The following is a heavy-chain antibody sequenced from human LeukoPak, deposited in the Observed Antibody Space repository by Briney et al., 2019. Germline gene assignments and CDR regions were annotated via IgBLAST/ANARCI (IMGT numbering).Heavy chain of an antibody. J-gene: IGHJ3*02. CDR3: ARIPHTRGFSGYDLLHFFDI. CDR1: GYSISSGYY. D-gene: IGHD5-12*01. CDR2: LYHSGTT. V-gene: IGHV4-38-2*02. Sequence: SETLSLTCTVSGYSISSGYYWGWIRPPPGKGLEWIGSLYHSGTTYHNPSLMSRVTISADMSKNQFSLKLTSVTAADTAVYYCARIPHTRGFSGYDLLHFFDIWGQGTMVTVSS.